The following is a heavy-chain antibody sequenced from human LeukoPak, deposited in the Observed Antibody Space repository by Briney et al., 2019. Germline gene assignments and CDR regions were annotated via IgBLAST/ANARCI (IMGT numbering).Heavy chain of an antibody. D-gene: IGHD5-12*01. CDR1: VFYLRCYA. Sequence: GGPLPHLCSPSVFYLRCYAMLCLRQAPGKALEYVSGITSRGTDTSYANSVKGRFTISRDNSKNTLYLQMGSLRVEDMAVYYCARRLVTTMPSSFDVWGQGTTVTVSS. CDR2: ITSRGTDT. J-gene: IGHJ6*02. V-gene: IGHV3-64*01. CDR3: ARRLVTTMPSSFDV.